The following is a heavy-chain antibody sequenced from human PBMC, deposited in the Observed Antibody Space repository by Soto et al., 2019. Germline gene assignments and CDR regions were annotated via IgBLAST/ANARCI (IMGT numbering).Heavy chain of an antibody. J-gene: IGHJ4*02. Sequence: SETLSLTCTVSGGSVSSGSYYWSWIRQPPGKGLEWIGYIYYSGSTNYNPSLKSRVTISVDTSKNQFSLKLSSVTAADTAVYYCARDQGRYYDSSGYYDYWGQGTLVTVSS. CDR3: ARDQGRYYDSSGYYDY. CDR2: IYYSGST. D-gene: IGHD3-22*01. V-gene: IGHV4-61*01. CDR1: GGSVSSGSYY.